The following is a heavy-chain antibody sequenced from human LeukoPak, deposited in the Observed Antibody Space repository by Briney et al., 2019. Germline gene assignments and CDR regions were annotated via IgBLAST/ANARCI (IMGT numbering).Heavy chain of an antibody. D-gene: IGHD3-10*01. CDR1: GYSIRRGFY. J-gene: IGHJ3*02. CDR3: ARSDGYGLVGI. CDR2: IYHSGIT. Sequence: PSETLSLTCTVAGYSIRRGFYWGWIRQPPGKGLEWIGNIYHSGITYYTPSLKSRVTISVDTSKNQFYLKLSSVTAADTAVYYCARSDGYGLVGIWGQGTMVTVSS. V-gene: IGHV4-38-2*02.